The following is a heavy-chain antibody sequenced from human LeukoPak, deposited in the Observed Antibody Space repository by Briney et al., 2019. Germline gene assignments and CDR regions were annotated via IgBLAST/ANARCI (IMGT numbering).Heavy chain of an antibody. D-gene: IGHD1/OR15-1a*01. Sequence: NPGGSLRLSCAAWGLPFSKARMLWVRQAPGKGLEWVGRIKSKTDGGTTDYAAPVKGRFTISRDDSKNTLYLQMNSLKTEDTAVYYCTTGYNWNNGVTFDYWGQGTLVTVSS. CDR2: IKSKTDGGTT. V-gene: IGHV3-15*01. CDR1: GLPFSKAR. J-gene: IGHJ4*02. CDR3: TTGYNWNNGVTFDY.